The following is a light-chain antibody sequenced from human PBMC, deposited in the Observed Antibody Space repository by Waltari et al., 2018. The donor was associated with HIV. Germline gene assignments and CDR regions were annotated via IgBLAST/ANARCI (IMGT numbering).Light chain of an antibody. Sequence: EIVMTQFPATLYVSPGERATLSCRASQTIRSNLAWFQQKPGQAPRLVIQGASTRATVFPSRFSGSGSGTEFILTISSLQFEDFAVYYCQQYNVWPFTFGQGTRLEIK. CDR2: GAS. CDR1: QTIRSN. V-gene: IGKV3-15*01. J-gene: IGKJ5*01. CDR3: QQYNVWPFT.